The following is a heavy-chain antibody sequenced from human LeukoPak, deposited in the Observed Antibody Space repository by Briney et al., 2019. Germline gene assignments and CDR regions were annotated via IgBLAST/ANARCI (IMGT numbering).Heavy chain of an antibody. CDR2: ISWNSGSI. J-gene: IGHJ4*02. CDR3: AKDRIGVYSYGFVDY. D-gene: IGHD5-18*01. V-gene: IGHV3-9*01. CDR1: GFTFDDYA. Sequence: PGGSLRLSCAASGFTFDDYAMHWVRQAPGKGLEWVSGISWNSGSIGYADSVKGRFTISRDNAKNSLYLQMNSLRAEDTALYYCAKDRIGVYSYGFVDYWGQGTLVTVSS.